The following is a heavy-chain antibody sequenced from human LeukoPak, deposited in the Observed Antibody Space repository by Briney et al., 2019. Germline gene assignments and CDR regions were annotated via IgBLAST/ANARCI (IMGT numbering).Heavy chain of an antibody. V-gene: IGHV3-21*01. J-gene: IGHJ6*03. CDR3: ARDPYSGSYGNYYYYFMDV. CDR2: ITSGSSYI. CDR1: GFTFSAYN. D-gene: IGHD1-26*01. Sequence: GGSLRLSCAASGFTFSAYNMNWVRQAPGKGLEWVSSITSGSSYIYYADSVKGRFTISRDNAKNSLYLQMNSLRAEDTAVYYCARDPYSGSYGNYYYYFMDVWGKGTTVTISS.